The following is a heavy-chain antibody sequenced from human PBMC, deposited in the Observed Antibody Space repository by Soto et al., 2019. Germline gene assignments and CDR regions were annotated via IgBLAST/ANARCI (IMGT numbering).Heavy chain of an antibody. J-gene: IGHJ6*02. CDR3: ARSSGSGWYYYYYGMDV. CDR1: GYTFTSYG. D-gene: IGHD6-19*01. CDR2: INPSGGST. V-gene: IGHV1-46*01. Sequence: GASVKVSCKASGYTFTSYGISWVRQAPGQGLEWMGIINPSGGSTSYAQKFQGRVTMTRDTSTSTVYMELSSLRSEDTAVYYCARSSGSGWYYYYYGMDVWGQGTTVTVSS.